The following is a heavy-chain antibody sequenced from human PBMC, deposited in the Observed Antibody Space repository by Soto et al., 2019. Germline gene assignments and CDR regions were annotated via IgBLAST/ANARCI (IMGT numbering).Heavy chain of an antibody. CDR3: ARRSRPNGYYYFGLDV. J-gene: IGHJ6*02. Sequence: PGESLKISCKGSGYSFTTYWIGWVRQMPGKGLKWMGIIYPGDSNTRYSPSFEGQVTISADKSLNTAYLQWNSLMVSDSSMYYCARRSRPNGYYYFGLDVWGEGIKVTVSS. CDR1: GYSFTTYW. D-gene: IGHD2-8*01. V-gene: IGHV5-51*01. CDR2: IYPGDSNT.